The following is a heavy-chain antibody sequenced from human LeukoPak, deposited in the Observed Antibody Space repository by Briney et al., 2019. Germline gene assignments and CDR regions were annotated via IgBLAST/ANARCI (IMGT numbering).Heavy chain of an antibody. Sequence: PGGSLRLSCAASGFSFRTARMAWVRQAPGQGLEWVANINEDATRKNYDDSVKGRFTIFRDNARNSVFLQMNNVRADDAAVYYCTRDKAYSAFDYWGQGALVIVSS. CDR2: INEDATRK. V-gene: IGHV3-7*01. CDR3: TRDKAYSAFDY. CDR1: GFSFRTAR. D-gene: IGHD1-26*01. J-gene: IGHJ4*02.